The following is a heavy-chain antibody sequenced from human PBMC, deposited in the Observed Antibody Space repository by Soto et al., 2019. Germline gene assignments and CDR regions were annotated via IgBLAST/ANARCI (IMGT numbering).Heavy chain of an antibody. CDR1: GYTFTGYY. V-gene: IGHV1-2*04. J-gene: IGHJ6*03. CDR3: ARERVVAATVVYYYMDV. CDR2: INPNSGGT. D-gene: IGHD2-15*01. Sequence: GASVKVSCKASGYTFTGYYMHWVRQAPGQGLEWMGWINPNSGGTNYAQKFQGWVTMTRDTSISTAYMELSRLRSDDTAVYYCARERVVAATVVYYYMDVWGKGTTVTVSS.